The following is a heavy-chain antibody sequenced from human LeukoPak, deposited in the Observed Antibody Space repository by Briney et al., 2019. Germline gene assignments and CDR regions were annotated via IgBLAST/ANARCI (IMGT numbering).Heavy chain of an antibody. Sequence: GGSLRLFCAASGFTFGTYGVHGVRQAPDEGLMGVAVISYCGSNKYYADSVKGRFTISRDNSNNTLYLQMNSLRAEDTAVYYCAKDRLAYCGGDCFSWVDSWGQGALVTVSS. CDR2: ISYCGSNK. CDR3: AKDRLAYCGGDCFSWVDS. V-gene: IGHV3-30*18. D-gene: IGHD2-21*02. CDR1: GFTFGTYG. J-gene: IGHJ4*02.